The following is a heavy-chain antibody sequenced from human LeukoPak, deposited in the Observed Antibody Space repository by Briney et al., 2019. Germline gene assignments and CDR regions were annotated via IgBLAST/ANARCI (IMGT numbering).Heavy chain of an antibody. CDR3: AKDIAVWGSYASHFDY. J-gene: IGHJ4*02. CDR2: ISGTGSTI. D-gene: IGHD3-16*01. CDR1: GFAFSTYE. Sequence: GGSLRLSCAASGFAFSTYEMNWVRQAPGKGLEWVSYISGTGSTIYYTDSVKGRFTISRDNAKNSLYLQMNSLRAEDTALYYCAKDIAVWGSYASHFDYWGQGTLVTVSS. V-gene: IGHV3-48*03.